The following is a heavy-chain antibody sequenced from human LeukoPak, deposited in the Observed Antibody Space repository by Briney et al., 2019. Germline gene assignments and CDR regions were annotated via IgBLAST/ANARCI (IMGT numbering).Heavy chain of an antibody. CDR3: ARHRAIVVVPAALNWFDP. CDR1: GGSISSSSYY. CDR2: IYYSGST. J-gene: IGHJ5*02. V-gene: IGHV4-39*01. D-gene: IGHD2-2*01. Sequence: SETLSLTCTVSGGSISSSSYYWGWIRQPPGKGLEWIGSIYYSGSTYYNPSLKSRVTISVDTSKNQFSLKLSSVTAADTAVYYCARHRAIVVVPAALNWFDPWGQGTLVTVSS.